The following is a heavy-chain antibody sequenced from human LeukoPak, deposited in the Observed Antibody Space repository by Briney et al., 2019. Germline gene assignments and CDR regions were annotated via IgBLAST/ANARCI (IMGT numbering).Heavy chain of an antibody. V-gene: IGHV3-23*01. Sequence: GGSLRLSCAASGFTFSTYVMSWVRHAPGKGLERVSAISGSGGSTYYADSVKGRFTISRDNSKNTLYLQMNSLGADDTAVYYCAKGNWRYFDYWGQGTLVTVSS. J-gene: IGHJ4*02. D-gene: IGHD1-1*01. CDR2: ISGSGGST. CDR1: GFTFSTYV. CDR3: AKGNWRYFDY.